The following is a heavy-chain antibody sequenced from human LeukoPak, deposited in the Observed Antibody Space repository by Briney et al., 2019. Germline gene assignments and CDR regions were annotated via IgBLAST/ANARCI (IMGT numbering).Heavy chain of an antibody. CDR1: GGSFSGYY. D-gene: IGHD1-26*01. CDR3: AREPNSGSYDY. CDR2: INHSGST. Sequence: PSETLSLTCGVYGGSFSGYYWSWIRQPPGKGLEWIGEINHSGSTNYNPSLKSRVTISVDTSKNQFSLKLSSVTAADTAVYYCAREPNSGSYDYWGQGTLVTVSS. J-gene: IGHJ4*02. V-gene: IGHV4-34*01.